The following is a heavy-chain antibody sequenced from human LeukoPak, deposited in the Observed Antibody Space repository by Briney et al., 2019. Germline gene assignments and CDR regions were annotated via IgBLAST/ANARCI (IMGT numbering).Heavy chain of an antibody. J-gene: IGHJ4*02. CDR1: GFTFSDYY. Sequence: GGSLRLSCAASGFTFSDYYMSWIRQAPGKGLEWVSYIGSSSSYTNYADSVKGRFTISRDNAKNSLYLQMNSLRAEDTAVYYCARDGFNSGYDSAFDYWGQGTLVTVPS. D-gene: IGHD5-12*01. CDR3: ARDGFNSGYDSAFDY. CDR2: IGSSSSYT. V-gene: IGHV3-11*05.